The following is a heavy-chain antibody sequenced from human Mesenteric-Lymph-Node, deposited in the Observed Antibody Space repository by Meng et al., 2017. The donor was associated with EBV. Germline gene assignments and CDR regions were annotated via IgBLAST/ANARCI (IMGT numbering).Heavy chain of an antibody. Sequence: QNTLKESRPTLVKPTQTLTLTCTFSGFSLSTTGVGVGWIRQPPGKALEWLALIYWDDDKRYSPSLKSRLTITKDTSKNQVVLTLTNMDPVDTATYYCTHINGGGNSGFLDYWGQGTLVTVSS. CDR2: IYWDDDK. D-gene: IGHD4-23*01. CDR3: THINGGGNSGFLDY. V-gene: IGHV2-5*02. CDR1: GFSLSTTGVG. J-gene: IGHJ4*02.